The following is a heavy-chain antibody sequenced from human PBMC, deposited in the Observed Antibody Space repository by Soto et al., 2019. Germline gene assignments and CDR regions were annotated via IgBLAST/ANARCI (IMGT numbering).Heavy chain of an antibody. J-gene: IGHJ4*02. V-gene: IGHV3-7*01. Sequence: GGSLRLSCAVSGFNVMSYWMSWVRQAPGKGLEWVASIKDDGSEIYYLQSVMGRFSISGDSAGNALHLTMNYLSAEDTGVYFCARDIGFDYVNWGQGTLVTVSS. D-gene: IGHD3-16*01. CDR2: IKDDGSEI. CDR1: GFNVMSYW. CDR3: ARDIGFDYVN.